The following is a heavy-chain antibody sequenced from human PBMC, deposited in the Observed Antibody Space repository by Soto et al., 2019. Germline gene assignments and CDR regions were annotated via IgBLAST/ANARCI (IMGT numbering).Heavy chain of an antibody. CDR2: ISSRTNTI. CDR1: GFIFSAYS. Sequence: EVQLVESGGGLVQPGGSLTLSCAASGFIFSAYSINWVRQAPGKGLEWVSYISSRTNTIYYADSVQGRFTISRDDANNSLSLQMSSLRVEDTAVYYCVKDRRIAPAADFYFDSWGQGTLVTVSS. CDR3: VKDRRIAPAADFYFDS. D-gene: IGHD2-2*01. V-gene: IGHV3-48*01. J-gene: IGHJ4*02.